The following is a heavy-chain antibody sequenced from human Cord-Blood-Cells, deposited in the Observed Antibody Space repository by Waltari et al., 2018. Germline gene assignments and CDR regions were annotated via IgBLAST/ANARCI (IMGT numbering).Heavy chain of an antibody. Sequence: QLQLQASGPGLVKPSETLSLTCTVSGGSISTSSYYWGWIRQPPGKGLEWIGSIYYSVITYYNPSLKSRVTISVDTSKNQFSLKLSSVTAADTAVYYCARHERPFVDSSSSNEGDAFDIWGQGTMVTVSS. CDR1: GGSISTSSYY. J-gene: IGHJ3*02. CDR2: IYYSVIT. D-gene: IGHD6-6*01. V-gene: IGHV4-39*01. CDR3: ARHERPFVDSSSSNEGDAFDI.